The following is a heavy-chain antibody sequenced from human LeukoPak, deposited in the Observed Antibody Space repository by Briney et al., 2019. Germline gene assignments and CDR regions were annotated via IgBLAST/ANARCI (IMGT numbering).Heavy chain of an antibody. CDR2: IYYSGST. Sequence: SETLSLTCTVSGGSISSYYWSWIRQPPGKGLEWIGYIYYSGSTNYNPSLKSRVTRSVDTSKNQFSLKLSSVTAAVTAVYYCAGGVAARRTYYYYGRDVWGQGTTVTVSS. D-gene: IGHD6-6*01. V-gene: IGHV4-59*01. CDR3: AGGVAARRTYYYYGRDV. J-gene: IGHJ6*02. CDR1: GGSISSYY.